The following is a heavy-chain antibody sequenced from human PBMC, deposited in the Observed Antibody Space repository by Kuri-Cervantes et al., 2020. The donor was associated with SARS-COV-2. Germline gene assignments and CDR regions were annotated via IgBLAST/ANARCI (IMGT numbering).Heavy chain of an antibody. CDR2: VNHSGST. V-gene: IGHV4-39*07. Sequence: ESLKISCTVSGDSISNTNYYWGWIRQPPGKGLEWIGEVNHSGSTNYNPSLKSRVTISVDTSNKQFSLKLSSVTAADTAVYYCARAYGLLRYIYYMDVWGRGTTVTVSS. CDR3: ARAYGLLRYIYYMDV. CDR1: GDSISNTNYY. J-gene: IGHJ6*03. D-gene: IGHD3-9*01.